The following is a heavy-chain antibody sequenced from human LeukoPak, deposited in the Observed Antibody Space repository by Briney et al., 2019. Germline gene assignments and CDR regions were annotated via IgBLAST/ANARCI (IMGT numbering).Heavy chain of an antibody. V-gene: IGHV4-31*03. CDR3: ARHYDWGYYYYMDV. J-gene: IGHJ6*03. Sequence: PSETLSLTCTVSGGSISSGGYYWSWIRQHPGKGLEWIGYIYYSGSTYYNPSLKSRVTISVDTSKNQFSLKLSSVTAADTAVYYCARHYDWGYYYYMDVWGKGTTVTVSS. D-gene: IGHD3-9*01. CDR2: IYYSGST. CDR1: GGSISSGGYY.